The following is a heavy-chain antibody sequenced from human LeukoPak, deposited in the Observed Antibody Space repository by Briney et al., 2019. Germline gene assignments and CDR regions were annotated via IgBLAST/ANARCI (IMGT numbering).Heavy chain of an antibody. CDR3: ARTYYHGSGRPLGGLGY. D-gene: IGHD3-10*01. CDR1: GFTFSSYG. V-gene: IGHV3-33*08. Sequence: SGGSLRLSCAASGFTFSSYGMHWVRQAPGKGLEWVAVIWYDGSNKYYIDSVKGRFTISRENSKSTLFLQMNSPRAEDTAVYYCARTYYHGSGRPLGGLGYWGQGTLVTVSS. CDR2: IWYDGSNK. J-gene: IGHJ4*02.